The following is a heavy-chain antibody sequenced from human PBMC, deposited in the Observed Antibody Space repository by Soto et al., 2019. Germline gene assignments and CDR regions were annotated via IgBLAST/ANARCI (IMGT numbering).Heavy chain of an antibody. CDR2: ISSSSSYT. CDR3: ARDFGGTQKYSSSSGATDFDY. D-gene: IGHD6-6*01. Sequence: LRLSCAASGFTFSDYYMTWIRQAPGKGLEWVSYISSSSSYTNCADSVKGRFTISRDNAKNSLYLQMNSLRAEDTAVYYCARDFGGTQKYSSSSGATDFDYWGQGTLVTVSS. J-gene: IGHJ4*02. CDR1: GFTFSDYY. V-gene: IGHV3-11*06.